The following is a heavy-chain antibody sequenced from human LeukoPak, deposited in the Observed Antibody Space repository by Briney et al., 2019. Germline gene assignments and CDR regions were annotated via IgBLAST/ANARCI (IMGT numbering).Heavy chain of an antibody. CDR2: INPNSGGT. V-gene: IGHV1-2*02. J-gene: IGHJ6*03. D-gene: IGHD2-2*02. Sequence: GASVKVSCKASGYTFTGYYMHWVRQAPGQGLEWMGWINPNSGGTNYAQKFQGRVSMTEDTSTDTAYMELSSLTLDDTAIYYCATGICNTVNCYNYYYIDVWGTGTAVTVSS. CDR1: GYTFTGYY. CDR3: ATGICNTVNCYNYYYIDV.